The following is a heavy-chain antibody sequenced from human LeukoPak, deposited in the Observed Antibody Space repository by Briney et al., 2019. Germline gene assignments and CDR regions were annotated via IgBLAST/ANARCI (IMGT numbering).Heavy chain of an antibody. CDR1: GFTFSSYS. CDR2: ISSSSSTI. Sequence: QPGGSLRLSCAGSGFTFSSYSMNWVRQAPGKGLEWVSYISSSSSTIYYADSVKGRFTISRDNAKNSLYLQMNSLRAEDTAVYYCARERSSGWFDYWGQGTLVTVSS. D-gene: IGHD6-19*01. V-gene: IGHV3-48*01. CDR3: ARERSSGWFDY. J-gene: IGHJ4*02.